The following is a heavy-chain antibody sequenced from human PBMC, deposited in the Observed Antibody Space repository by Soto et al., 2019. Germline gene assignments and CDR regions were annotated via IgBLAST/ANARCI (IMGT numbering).Heavy chain of an antibody. J-gene: IGHJ6*02. CDR1: GFTFSSYG. CDR3: ARDPKKAGDYYYYYGMDV. Sequence: QVQLVESGGGVVQPGRSLRLSCAASGFTFSSYGMHWVRQAPGKGLEWVAVIWYDGSNKYYADSVKGRFTISRDNSKNTLYLQMNSLRAEDTAVYYCARDPKKAGDYYYYYGMDVWGQGTTVTVSS. CDR2: IWYDGSNK. V-gene: IGHV3-33*01. D-gene: IGHD3-10*01.